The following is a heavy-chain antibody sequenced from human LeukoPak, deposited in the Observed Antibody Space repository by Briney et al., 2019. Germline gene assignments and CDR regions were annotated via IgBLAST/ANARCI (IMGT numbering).Heavy chain of an antibody. CDR2: ISAYNGNT. Sequence: ASVKVSCKASGYTFTSYGISWVRQAPGQGLEWMGWISAYNGNTNYAQKLQGRVTMTTDTSTSTAYMELRSLRSDDTAVYYCARDAPYSSGWNYYYYGMDVWGQGTTVTVSS. V-gene: IGHV1-18*01. CDR3: ARDAPYSSGWNYYYYGMDV. D-gene: IGHD6-19*01. J-gene: IGHJ6*02. CDR1: GYTFTSYG.